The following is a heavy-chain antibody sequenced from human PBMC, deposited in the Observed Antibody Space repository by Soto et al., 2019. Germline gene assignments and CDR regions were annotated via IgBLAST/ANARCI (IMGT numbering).Heavy chain of an antibody. Sequence: PGGSLRLSCAASGFTFSSYAMHWVRQAPGKGLEWVAVISYDGSNKYYADSVKGRFTISRDNSKNTLYLQMNSLRAEDTAVYYCARDPEITIFGVVRNYGMDVWGQGTTVTVSS. CDR3: ARDPEITIFGVVRNYGMDV. J-gene: IGHJ6*02. V-gene: IGHV3-30-3*01. D-gene: IGHD3-3*01. CDR1: GFTFSSYA. CDR2: ISYDGSNK.